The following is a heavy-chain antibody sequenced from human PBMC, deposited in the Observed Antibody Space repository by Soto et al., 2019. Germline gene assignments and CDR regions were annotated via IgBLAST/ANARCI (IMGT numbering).Heavy chain of an antibody. CDR3: TRQLDCSGGSCRDYYYYYGMDV. CDR2: IRSKANSYAT. CDR1: GLTFSGSA. J-gene: IGHJ6*02. D-gene: IGHD2-15*01. V-gene: IGHV3-73*01. Sequence: PGGSLRLSCAASGLTFSGSAMHWVRQASGKGLEWVGRIRSKANSYATAYAASVKGRFTISRDDSKNTAYLQMNSLKTEDTAVYYCTRQLDCSGGSCRDYYYYYGMDVWGQGTTVTVSS.